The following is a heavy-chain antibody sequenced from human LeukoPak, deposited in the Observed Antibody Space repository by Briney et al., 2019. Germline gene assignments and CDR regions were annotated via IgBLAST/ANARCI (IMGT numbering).Heavy chain of an antibody. CDR2: ISGGGGST. Sequence: GTLSLTCAVSGGSISSSNWWSWVRQAPGKGLEWVSAISGGGGSTYYADSVKGRFTISRDDSKNTLYLQMNSLRAEDTAVYYCAKLIDYWGQGTLVTVSS. CDR1: GGSISSSN. J-gene: IGHJ4*02. V-gene: IGHV3-23*01. CDR3: AKLIDY. D-gene: IGHD4/OR15-4a*01.